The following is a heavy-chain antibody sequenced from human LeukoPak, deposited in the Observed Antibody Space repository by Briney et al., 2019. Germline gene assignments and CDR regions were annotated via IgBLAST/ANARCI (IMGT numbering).Heavy chain of an antibody. CDR2: IYHSGST. D-gene: IGHD3-22*01. V-gene: IGHV4-30-2*02. CDR1: GGSISSGGYY. Sequence: SQTLSLTCTVSGGSISSGGYYWSWIRQPPGKGLEWIGYIYHSGSTYYNPSLKSRVTISVDRSKNQFSLKLSSVTAADTAVYYCARSLYDSSGYYPYYWGQGTLVTVSS. CDR3: ARSLYDSSGYYPYY. J-gene: IGHJ4*02.